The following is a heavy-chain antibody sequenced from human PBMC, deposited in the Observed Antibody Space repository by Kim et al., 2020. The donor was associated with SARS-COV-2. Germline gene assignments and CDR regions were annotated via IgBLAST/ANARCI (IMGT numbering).Heavy chain of an antibody. V-gene: IGHV3-72*01. D-gene: IGHD5-12*01. CDR1: GFAFSDYY. CDR2: TRNKADSYTT. J-gene: IGHJ4*03. Sequence: GGSLRLSCAASGFAFSDYYMDWVRQAPGKGLEWVGRTRNKADSYTTEYAASVKGRFTISRDASENSLYLQMNSLKTEDTAVYYCAKTSGYGGGYFDNWG. CDR3: AKTSGYGGGYFDN.